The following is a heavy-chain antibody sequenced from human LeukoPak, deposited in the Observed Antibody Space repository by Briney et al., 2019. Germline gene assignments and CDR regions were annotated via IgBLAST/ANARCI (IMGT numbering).Heavy chain of an antibody. V-gene: IGHV3-11*04. Sequence: GGSLRLSCTASGFTFSDYYMNWIRQAPGKGLEWVSYISSSSSTIYYADSVKGRFTISRDNAKNSLYLQMNSLRDEDTAVYYCARDTPLYYYDSSGYIEDYWGQGTLVTVSS. CDR1: GFTFSDYY. D-gene: IGHD3-22*01. CDR2: ISSSSSTI. J-gene: IGHJ4*02. CDR3: ARDTPLYYYDSSGYIEDY.